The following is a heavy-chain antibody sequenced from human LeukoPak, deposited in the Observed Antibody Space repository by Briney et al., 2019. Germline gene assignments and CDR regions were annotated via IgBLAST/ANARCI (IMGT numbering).Heavy chain of an antibody. V-gene: IGHV4-61*02. CDR1: GGSISSGSYY. CDR2: IYTSGST. D-gene: IGHD1-20*01. Sequence: SETLSLTCTVSGGSISSGSYYWSWMRQPAGKGLGWIGRIYTSGSTNYNPSLKSRVTMSIDTSKNQFSLNLSSVTAADSAVYYCARTPSLTGPTGYFDYWGLGTLVTVSS. J-gene: IGHJ4*02. CDR3: ARTPSLTGPTGYFDY.